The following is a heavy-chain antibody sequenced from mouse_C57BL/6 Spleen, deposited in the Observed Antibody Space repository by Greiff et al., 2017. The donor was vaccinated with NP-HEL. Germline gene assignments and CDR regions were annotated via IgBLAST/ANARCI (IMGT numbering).Heavy chain of an antibody. CDR2: IYPGSGST. D-gene: IGHD1-1*01. J-gene: IGHJ4*01. CDR3: ARQSSDYAMDY. V-gene: IGHV1-55*01. Sequence: VQLQQPGAELVKPGASVKMSCKASGYTFTSYWITWVKQRPGQGLEWIGDIYPGSGSTNYNEKFKSKATLTVDTSSSTAYMQLSSLTSEDSAVYYCARQSSDYAMDYWVQGTSVTVSS. CDR1: GYTFTSYW.